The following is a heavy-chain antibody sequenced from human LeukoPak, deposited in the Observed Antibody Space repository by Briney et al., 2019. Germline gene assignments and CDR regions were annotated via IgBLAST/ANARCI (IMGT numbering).Heavy chain of an antibody. CDR3: ARVKGGIAAAGNYFDY. CDR2: VSYDGGSK. CDR1: GFTFSSYG. J-gene: IGHJ4*02. D-gene: IGHD6-13*01. V-gene: IGHV3-30*03. Sequence: PGGSLRLSCGASGFTFSSYGMHWVRQGPGKGLEWVALVSYDGGSKYYADSVEGRITISRDNSKNTLHLQMNSLRTEDTAVYYCARVKGGIAAAGNYFDYWGQGTLVTVSS.